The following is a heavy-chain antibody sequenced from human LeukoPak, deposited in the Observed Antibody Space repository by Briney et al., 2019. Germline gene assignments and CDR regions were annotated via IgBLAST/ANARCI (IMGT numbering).Heavy chain of an antibody. CDR3: ARYCSGGSCSRGMDV. Sequence: PSETLSLTCAVYGGSFSGYYWSWIRQPPGKGLEWIGEINHSGSTNYNPSHKSRVTISVDTSKNQFSLKLSSVTAADTAVYYRARYCSGGSCSRGMDVWGQGTTVTVSS. V-gene: IGHV4-34*01. J-gene: IGHJ6*02. D-gene: IGHD2-15*01. CDR2: INHSGST. CDR1: GGSFSGYY.